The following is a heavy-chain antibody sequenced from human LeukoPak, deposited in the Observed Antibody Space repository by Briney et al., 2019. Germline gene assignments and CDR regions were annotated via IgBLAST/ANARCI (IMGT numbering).Heavy chain of an antibody. CDR3: ARALAAGTTIGQWFDP. V-gene: IGHV1-46*01. Sequence: GASVKVSCKASGYTFTGYFMHWVRQAPGQGLEWMGIINPGGRSTSYAQKFQGRVTMTRDTSTSTVYMELSSLRSEDTAVYYCARALAAGTTIGQWFDPWGQGTLVTVSS. J-gene: IGHJ5*02. CDR2: INPGGRST. D-gene: IGHD1-7*01. CDR1: GYTFTGYF.